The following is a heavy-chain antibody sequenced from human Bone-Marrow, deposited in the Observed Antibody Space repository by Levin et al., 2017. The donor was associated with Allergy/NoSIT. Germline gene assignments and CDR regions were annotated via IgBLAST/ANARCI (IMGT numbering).Heavy chain of an antibody. CDR1: GGTFSSYA. V-gene: IGHV1-69*13. D-gene: IGHD2-2*01. CDR2: IIPIFGTA. CDR3: ARARIVVVPAAQDGTVAATPEYYYYGMDV. Sequence: PGASVKVSCKASGGTFSSYAISWVRQAPGQGLEWMGGIIPIFGTANYAQKFQGRVTITADESTSTAYMELSSLRSEDTAVYYCARARIVVVPAAQDGTVAATPEYYYYGMDVWGQGTTVTVSS. J-gene: IGHJ6*02.